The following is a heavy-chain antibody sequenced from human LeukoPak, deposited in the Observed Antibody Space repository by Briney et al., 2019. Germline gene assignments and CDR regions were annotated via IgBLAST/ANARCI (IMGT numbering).Heavy chain of an antibody. V-gene: IGHV1-2*02. CDR3: ARDYGYCSGASCYPPGY. CDR2: INPNSGGT. Sequence: ASVKVSCKASGYTFTDYYMHWVRQAPGQGLQWMGWINPNSGGTNYAQKLQGRVIMTTDTSTSTAYMELRSLRSDDTAVYYCARDYGYCSGASCYPPGYWGQGTLVTVSS. CDR1: GYTFTDYY. J-gene: IGHJ4*02. D-gene: IGHD2-15*01.